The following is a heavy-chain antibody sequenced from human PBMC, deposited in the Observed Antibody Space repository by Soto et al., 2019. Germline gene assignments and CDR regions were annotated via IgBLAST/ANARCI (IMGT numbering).Heavy chain of an antibody. CDR1: GFTFSAYG. J-gene: IGHJ4*02. D-gene: IGHD3-10*01. CDR2: VSHDGSNK. Sequence: QVQLVESGGGVVQPVKSLRLSCAASGFTFSAYGMHWVRQSPGKGLEWVAVVSHDGSNKYYADSVKGRFTISRDNTKTTYLQMNSLTAEDTAVYYCAKDKYGSGLMTPLHWGQGTLVTVSS. V-gene: IGHV3-30*18. CDR3: AKDKYGSGLMTPLH.